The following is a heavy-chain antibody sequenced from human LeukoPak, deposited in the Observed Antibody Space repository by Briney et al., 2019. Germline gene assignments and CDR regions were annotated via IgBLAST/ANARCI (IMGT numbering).Heavy chain of an antibody. CDR2: IYHSGST. Sequence: PSETLSLTCTVSGYSISSGYYWGWIRQPPGKGLEWIGSIYHSGSTYYNPSLKSRVTISVDTSKNQFSLKLSSVTAADTAVYYCARGGGYSYGSLDYWGQGTLVTVSS. J-gene: IGHJ4*02. V-gene: IGHV4-38-2*02. CDR3: ARGGGYSYGSLDY. CDR1: GYSISSGYY. D-gene: IGHD5-18*01.